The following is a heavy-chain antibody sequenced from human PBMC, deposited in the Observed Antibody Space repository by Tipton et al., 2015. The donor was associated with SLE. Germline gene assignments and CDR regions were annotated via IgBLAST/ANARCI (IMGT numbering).Heavy chain of an antibody. Sequence: QLVQSGAEVKKPGSSVKVSCKASGGTFSSYAISWVRQAPGQGLEWMGGIIPIFGTANYAQKFQGRVTITADESTSTAYMELSSLRSEDTAVYYCAELTAAAGTGNRTGKLDYWGQGTLVTVSS. CDR1: GGTFSSYA. CDR2: IIPIFGTA. CDR3: AELTAAAGTGNRTGKLDY. V-gene: IGHV1-69*01. J-gene: IGHJ4*02. D-gene: IGHD6-13*01.